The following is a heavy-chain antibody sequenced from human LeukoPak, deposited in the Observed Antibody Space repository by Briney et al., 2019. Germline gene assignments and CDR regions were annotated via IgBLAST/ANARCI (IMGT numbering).Heavy chain of an antibody. Sequence: ASVKVSCKASGYTFTSYGISWVRQAPGQGLEWLGWISTYNNNTHYAQKFQVRVTMTTDTSTSTAYMELRSLRSDDTAVYYCARLVDNWYFDLWGRGTLVTVSS. CDR1: GYTFTSYG. CDR2: ISTYNNNT. J-gene: IGHJ2*01. D-gene: IGHD2-15*01. V-gene: IGHV1-18*01. CDR3: ARLVDNWYFDL.